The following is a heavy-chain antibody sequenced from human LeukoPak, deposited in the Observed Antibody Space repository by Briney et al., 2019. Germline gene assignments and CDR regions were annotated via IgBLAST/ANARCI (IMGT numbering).Heavy chain of an antibody. D-gene: IGHD3-22*01. Sequence: SETLSLTCTVSGGSISSHYWSWIRQPPGKGLEWIGYIYYSGSTNYNPSLKSRVTISVDTSKNQFSLKLSSVTAADTAVYYCARRADNYDSSGYYFDYWGQGTLVTVSS. CDR3: ARRADNYDSSGYYFDY. J-gene: IGHJ4*02. V-gene: IGHV4-59*08. CDR2: IYYSGST. CDR1: GGSISSHY.